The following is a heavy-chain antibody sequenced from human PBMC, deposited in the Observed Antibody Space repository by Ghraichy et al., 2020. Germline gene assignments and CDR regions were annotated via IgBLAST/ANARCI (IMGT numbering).Heavy chain of an antibody. Sequence: SETLSLTCTVSGGSISSSSYYWGWIRQPPGKGLEWIGSIYYSGSTYYNPSLKSRVTISVDTSKNQFSLKLSSVTAADTAVYYCARHVSDHYDYWGQGTLVTVSS. J-gene: IGHJ4*02. V-gene: IGHV4-39*01. CDR3: ARHVSDHYDY. D-gene: IGHD5/OR15-5a*01. CDR1: GGSISSSSYY. CDR2: IYYSGST.